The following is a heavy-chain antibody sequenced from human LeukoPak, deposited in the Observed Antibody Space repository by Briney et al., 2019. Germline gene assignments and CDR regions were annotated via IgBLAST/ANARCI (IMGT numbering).Heavy chain of an antibody. CDR2: ISSSGSTT. CDR3: ARGRWATPLPYYFDY. CDR1: GFTFSDYY. D-gene: IGHD5-24*01. V-gene: IGHV3-11*01. Sequence: PGGSLRLSCAASGFTFSDYYMSWIRQAPGKGLEWVSYISSSGSTTYYADSVKGRFTISRDNAKNSLYLQMNSLRAEDTAVYYCARGRWATPLPYYFDYWGQGTLVTVPS. J-gene: IGHJ4*02.